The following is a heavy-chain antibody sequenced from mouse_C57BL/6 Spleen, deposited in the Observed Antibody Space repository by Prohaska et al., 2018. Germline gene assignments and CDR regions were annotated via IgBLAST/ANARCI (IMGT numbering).Heavy chain of an antibody. CDR1: GYTFTDYY. D-gene: IGHD2-3*01. Sequence: EVQLQQSGPELVKPGASVKISCKASGYTFTDYYMNWVKQSHGKSLEWIGDINPNNGGTSYNQKFKGKATLTVDKSSSTAYMELRSLTSEDSAVYYCASPRWLLRAMDYWGQGTSVTVSS. V-gene: IGHV1-26*01. J-gene: IGHJ4*01. CDR3: ASPRWLLRAMDY. CDR2: INPNNGGT.